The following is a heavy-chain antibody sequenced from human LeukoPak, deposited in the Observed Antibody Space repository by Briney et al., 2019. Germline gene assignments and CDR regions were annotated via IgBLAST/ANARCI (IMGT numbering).Heavy chain of an antibody. Sequence: GASVKVSCKASGYTFTSYDINWVRQAPGQGLEWMGWMNPNSGNTGYAQKFQGRVTMTRNTSISTAYMKLSSLRSEDTAVYYCARDPYSSSSQFDDYYYYYGMDVWGQGTTVTVSS. CDR3: ARDPYSSSSQFDDYYYYYGMDV. J-gene: IGHJ6*02. D-gene: IGHD6-13*01. CDR2: MNPNSGNT. CDR1: GYTFTSYD. V-gene: IGHV1-8*01.